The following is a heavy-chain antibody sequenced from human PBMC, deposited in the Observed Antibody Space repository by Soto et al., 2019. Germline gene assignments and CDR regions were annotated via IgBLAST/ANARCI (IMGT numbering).Heavy chain of an antibody. CDR3: ARDRESQYFDC. J-gene: IGHJ4*02. V-gene: IGHV3-13*01. D-gene: IGHD1-26*01. CDR2: IGTAGDT. CDR1: GFTFSSYD. Sequence: EVQLVESGGGLVQPGGSLRLSCAASGFTFSSYDMHWVRQATGKGLEWVSAIGTAGDTYYPGSVKGRFTISRENAKNSLYLQMNSLRAGDTAVYYCARDRESQYFDCWGQGTLVTVSS.